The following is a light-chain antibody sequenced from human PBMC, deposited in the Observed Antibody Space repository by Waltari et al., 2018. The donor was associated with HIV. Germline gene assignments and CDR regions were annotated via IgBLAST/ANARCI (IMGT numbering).Light chain of an antibody. CDR2: AAS. J-gene: IGKJ4*01. CDR3: QQANSFPLT. Sequence: DIQMTQSPSSVSASVGDRVTITCRASQGISRWLAGYQQKPGKAPKLLIYAASTLQSGVPSSFSGTGSGTDFTLTISSLQPEDFATYYCQQANSFPLTFGGGTKVEIK. V-gene: IGKV1-12*01. CDR1: QGISRW.